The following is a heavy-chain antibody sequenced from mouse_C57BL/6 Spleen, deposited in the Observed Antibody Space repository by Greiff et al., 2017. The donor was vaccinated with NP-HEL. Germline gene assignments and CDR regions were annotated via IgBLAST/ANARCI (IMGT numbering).Heavy chain of an antibody. Sequence: EVKLVESGGGLVKPGGSLKLSCAASGFTFSSYALSWVRQTPDKRLSLVATISDGGRYSYYPDNVKGRFIISRDNAKNNLYLQMSQMKAEDTAMYYCAREGDDDVDWGQGTTLTVSS. CDR2: ISDGGRYS. CDR1: GFTFSSYA. D-gene: IGHD2-4*01. J-gene: IGHJ2*01. V-gene: IGHV5-4*01. CDR3: AREGDDDVD.